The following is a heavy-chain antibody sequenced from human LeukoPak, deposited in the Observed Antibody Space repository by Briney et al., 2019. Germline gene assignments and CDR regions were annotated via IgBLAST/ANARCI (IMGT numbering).Heavy chain of an antibody. J-gene: IGHJ3*02. D-gene: IGHD3-22*01. V-gene: IGHV3-43*01. CDR3: AKGRTSYDTLGDAFDI. Sequence: GGSLRLSCAASGFNFKDFTMHWVRQAPGKGLEWVSLITWDGVRTWYADSVQGRFTIPRDNSKNTLYLQMNSLRAEDTAVYYCAKGRTSYDTLGDAFDIWGQGTMVTVSS. CDR2: ITWDGVRT. CDR1: GFNFKDFT.